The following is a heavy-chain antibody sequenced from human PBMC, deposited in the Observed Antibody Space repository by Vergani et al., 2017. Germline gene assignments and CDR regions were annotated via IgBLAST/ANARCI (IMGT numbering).Heavy chain of an antibody. Sequence: EVQLVESGGGLVQPGGSLRLSCAASGFTFSNSDMNWVHQAPGKGLEWVSGVSWNGSRTHYADSVKGRFIISRDNSKNSLYLQMNSLRTEDTALYYCAKDILAAAGTLAFDIWGQGTMVTVSS. CDR2: VSWNGSRT. V-gene: IGHV3-35*01. CDR3: AKDILAAAGTLAFDI. D-gene: IGHD6-13*01. J-gene: IGHJ3*02. CDR1: GFTFSNSD.